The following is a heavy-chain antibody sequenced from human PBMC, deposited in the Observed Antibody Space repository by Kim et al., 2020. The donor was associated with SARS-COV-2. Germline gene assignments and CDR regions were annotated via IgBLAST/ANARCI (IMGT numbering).Heavy chain of an antibody. V-gene: IGHV3-30*18. J-gene: IGHJ4*02. Sequence: GGSLRLSCAASGFTFSSYGMHWVRQAPGKGLEWVAVISYDGSNKYYADSVKGRFTISRDNSKNTLYLQMNSLRAEDTAVYYCAKDSLELGYCSSRKIGDCWADSDYWGQGTLVTVSS. CDR2: ISYDGSNK. CDR3: AKDSLELGYCSSRKIGDCWADSDY. D-gene: IGHD2-2*01. CDR1: GFTFSSYG.